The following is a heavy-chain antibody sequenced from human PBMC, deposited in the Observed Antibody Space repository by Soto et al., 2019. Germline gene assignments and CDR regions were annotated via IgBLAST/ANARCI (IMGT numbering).Heavy chain of an antibody. J-gene: IGHJ4*02. V-gene: IGHV4-61*01. Sequence: QVQLQESGPGLVKPSETLSLTCTVSGGSVSSGSYYWSWMRQPPGKGLEWIGYIYYSGSTNYNPSLRGRVTISVDTAKHQFSLKLSSVTAADTAVYYCARGGGSYYIAYWGQGTLVTVSS. CDR1: GGSVSSGSYY. CDR2: IYYSGST. D-gene: IGHD1-26*01. CDR3: ARGGGSYYIAY.